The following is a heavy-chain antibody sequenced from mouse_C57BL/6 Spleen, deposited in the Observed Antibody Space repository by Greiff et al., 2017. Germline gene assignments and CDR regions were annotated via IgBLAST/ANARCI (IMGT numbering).Heavy chain of an antibody. Sequence: ESGPVLVKPSQSLSLTCSVTGYSITRGYYWNWIRQFPGNKLEWMGYISYDRSDNYHPSLKNRISLPRDTSKNQVCMKLNSVTTEDSATYYCARGDNSRDFDVWGTGTTVTVSS. CDR3: ARGDNSRDFDV. CDR2: ISYDRSD. V-gene: IGHV3-6*01. D-gene: IGHD1-1*01. J-gene: IGHJ1*03. CDR1: GYSITRGYY.